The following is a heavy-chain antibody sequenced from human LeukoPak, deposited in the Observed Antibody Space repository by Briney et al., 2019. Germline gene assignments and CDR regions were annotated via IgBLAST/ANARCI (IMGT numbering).Heavy chain of an antibody. CDR1: GYSFTSYW. V-gene: IGHV5-51*01. CDR2: IYPGDSDT. Sequence: GESLKISCKGSGYSFTSYWIGWVRQMPGKGLEWMGIIYPGDSDTRYSPSFQGQVTISADKSISTAYLQGSSLKASDTAMYYCARLTPSLRYFDWLSETGWFDPWGQGTLVTVSS. J-gene: IGHJ5*02. CDR3: ARLTPSLRYFDWLSETGWFDP. D-gene: IGHD3-9*01.